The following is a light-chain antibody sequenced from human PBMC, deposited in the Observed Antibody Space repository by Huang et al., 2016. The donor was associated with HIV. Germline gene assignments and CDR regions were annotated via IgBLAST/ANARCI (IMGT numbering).Light chain of an antibody. J-gene: IGKJ4*01. V-gene: IGKV4-1*01. Sequence: DIVMTQSPDSLAVSLGERGTINCKSSQSVLYSSNNKNYWAWYQQKPGQPPKLLIYWASTRESGVTDRFSGSGSGTDFTLTISSLQAEDVAVYYCQQYYSTPPTFGGGTKVEIK. CDR2: WAS. CDR1: QSVLYSSNNKNY. CDR3: QQYYSTPPT.